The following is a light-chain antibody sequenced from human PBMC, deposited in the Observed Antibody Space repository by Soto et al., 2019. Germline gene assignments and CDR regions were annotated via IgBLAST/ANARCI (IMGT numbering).Light chain of an antibody. V-gene: IGLV2-14*01. CDR2: DVS. J-gene: IGLJ1*01. CDR3: SSYTSSSTLFYV. CDR1: SSDVVGYNY. Sequence: QSALTQPASVSGSPGQSITLSCTGTSSDVVGYNYVSWYQQHPGKAPKLMIYDVSNRPSGVSNRFSGSKSGNTASLTISGLQAEDEADYYCSSYTSSSTLFYVSGTGTKVTVL.